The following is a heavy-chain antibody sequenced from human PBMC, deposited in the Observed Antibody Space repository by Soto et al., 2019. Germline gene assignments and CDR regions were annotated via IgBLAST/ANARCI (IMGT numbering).Heavy chain of an antibody. CDR2: INPNSGNT. J-gene: IGHJ5*02. CDR1: GYTFTDFY. V-gene: IGHV1-2*02. CDR3: AAFDPGPMGFDP. D-gene: IGHD3-3*02. Sequence: ASVKVSCKASGYTFTDFYMHWVRQAPGQGLEWMGWINPNSGNTNYAQKFQERVTITRDMSTSTAYMELSSLRSEDTAFYYCAAFDPGPMGFDPWGQGTLVTVSS.